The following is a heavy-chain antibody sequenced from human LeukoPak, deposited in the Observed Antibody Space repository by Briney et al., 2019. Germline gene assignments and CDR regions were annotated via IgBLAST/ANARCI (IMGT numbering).Heavy chain of an antibody. D-gene: IGHD2-2*01. CDR2: IYPGDSDT. CDR3: ARLVGYCSTTSCYAGEIDL. V-gene: IGHV5-51*01. CDR1: GYSFTSYW. Sequence: HGESLKISCKGCGYSFTSYWIGWVRQMSGKGLELMGIIYPGDSDTRYSPSFQGQVTISADKSISTAYLQWSSLKASDIALYYCARLVGYCSTTSCYAGEIDLWGQGTLVTVSS. J-gene: IGHJ5*02.